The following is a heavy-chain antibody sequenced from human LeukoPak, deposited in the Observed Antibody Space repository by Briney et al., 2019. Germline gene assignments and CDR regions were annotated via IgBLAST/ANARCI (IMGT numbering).Heavy chain of an antibody. Sequence: GGSLRLSCAASGFIFRSFSMTWVRQAPGRGLEWVASISSTSNHKYHADSVKGRFTISRDNDKNSLYLQMNSLRAEDTALYYCATRVTADSYDASDIWGQGTMVTVSS. CDR2: ISSTSNHK. V-gene: IGHV3-21*06. D-gene: IGHD6-13*01. CDR1: GFIFRSFS. CDR3: ATRVTADSYDASDI. J-gene: IGHJ3*02.